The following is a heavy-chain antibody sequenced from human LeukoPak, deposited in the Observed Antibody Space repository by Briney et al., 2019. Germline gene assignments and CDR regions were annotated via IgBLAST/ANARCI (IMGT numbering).Heavy chain of an antibody. Sequence: SETLSLTCAVSGGSISSGGYSWSWIRQPPGKGLEWIGYIYHSGSTYYNPSLKSRVTVSVDRSKNQFSLKLSSVTAADTAVYYCARLDGYTIGYWFDPWGQGTLVTVSS. V-gene: IGHV4-30-2*01. CDR2: IYHSGST. CDR3: ARLDGYTIGYWFDP. D-gene: IGHD5-24*01. J-gene: IGHJ5*02. CDR1: GGSISSGGYS.